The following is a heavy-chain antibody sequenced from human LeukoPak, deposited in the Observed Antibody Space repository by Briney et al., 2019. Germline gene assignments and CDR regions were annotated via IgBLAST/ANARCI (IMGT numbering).Heavy chain of an antibody. CDR2: ISSSSSYI. J-gene: IGHJ5*02. V-gene: IGHV3-21*01. CDR3: ARDGCSSTSCLP. D-gene: IGHD2-2*01. Sequence: GGSLRLSCAASGFTFSSYSMNWVRQAPGKGLEWFSSISSSSSYIYYADSVKGRFTISRDNAKNSLYLQMNSLRAEDTAVYYCARDGCSSTSCLPWGQGTLVTVSS. CDR1: GFTFSSYS.